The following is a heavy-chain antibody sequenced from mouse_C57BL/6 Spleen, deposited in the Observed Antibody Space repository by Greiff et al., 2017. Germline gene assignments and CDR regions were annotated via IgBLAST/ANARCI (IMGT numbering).Heavy chain of an antibody. CDR3: ARDGNTYYAMDY. D-gene: IGHD2-1*01. Sequence: QVQLQQPGTELVKPGASVKLSCKASGYTFTSYWMHWVKQRPGQGLEWIGNINPSNGGTNYNEKFKSKATLTVDKSSSTAYMQLSSLTSEDSADYCGARDGNTYYAMDYWGQGTSVTVSS. CDR1: GYTFTSYW. J-gene: IGHJ4*01. V-gene: IGHV1-53*01. CDR2: INPSNGGT.